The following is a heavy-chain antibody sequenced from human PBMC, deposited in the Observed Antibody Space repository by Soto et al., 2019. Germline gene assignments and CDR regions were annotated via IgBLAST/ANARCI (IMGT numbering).Heavy chain of an antibody. D-gene: IGHD6-13*01. Sequence: EVQLLESGGGLVQPGGSLRLSCAASGFFFTSYAMSWVRQAPGKGLEWVSGIGGSGGYKSYADSVKGRFTISRDNSKNTLYLQMESMGGEEAAVYYCAKDAAMVSSTFNYFDYWCQGTLVAVSS. CDR3: AKDAAMVSSTFNYFDY. CDR1: GFFFTSYA. CDR2: IGGSGGYK. J-gene: IGHJ4*02. V-gene: IGHV3-23*01.